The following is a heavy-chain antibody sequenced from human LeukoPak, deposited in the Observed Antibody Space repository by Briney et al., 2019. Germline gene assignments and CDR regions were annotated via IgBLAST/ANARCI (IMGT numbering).Heavy chain of an antibody. CDR1: GYTFTGYY. CDR3: AREGLEYSSSWYPYMDV. V-gene: IGHV1-2*06. D-gene: IGHD6-13*01. CDR2: INPNSGGT. Sequence: ASVKVSCKASGYTFTGYYMHWVRQAPGQGLEWMGRINPNSGGTNYAQKFQGRVTMTRDTSISTAYMELSSLRSEDTAVYYCAREGLEYSSSWYPYMDVWGKGTTVTVSS. J-gene: IGHJ6*03.